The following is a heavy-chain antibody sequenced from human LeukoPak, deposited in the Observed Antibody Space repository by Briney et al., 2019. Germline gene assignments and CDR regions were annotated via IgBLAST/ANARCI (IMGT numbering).Heavy chain of an antibody. CDR1: GYTFTGYY. D-gene: IGHD4-23*01. CDR2: INPNGGGT. V-gene: IGHV1-2*02. J-gene: IGHJ2*01. Sequence: ASVKVSCKASGYTFTGYYMHWVRQAPGQGLEWMGWINPNGGGTNYAQKFQGRVTLTRDTSISTAYMELSRLRSDGTAVYYCARDYGGPYWYFDLWGRGTLVTVSS. CDR3: ARDYGGPYWYFDL.